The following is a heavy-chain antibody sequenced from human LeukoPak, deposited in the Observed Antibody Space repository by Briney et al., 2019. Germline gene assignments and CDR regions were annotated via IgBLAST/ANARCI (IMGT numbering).Heavy chain of an antibody. D-gene: IGHD1-26*01. Sequence: GRSLRLSCAASGFTFDDYGMSCVRQAPGKGLEWVSGINWNGGSTGYADSVKGRFTISRDNAKNSLYLQMNSLRAEDAALYNCASLYSGSYSSGYWGQGTLVTVSS. V-gene: IGHV3-20*01. CDR2: INWNGGST. CDR3: ASLYSGSYSSGY. J-gene: IGHJ4*02. CDR1: GFTFDDYG.